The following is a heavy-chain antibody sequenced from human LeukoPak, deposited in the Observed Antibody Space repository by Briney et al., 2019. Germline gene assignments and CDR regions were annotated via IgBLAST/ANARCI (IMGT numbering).Heavy chain of an antibody. CDR2: MSHDGSNI. Sequence: GGSLRLSCASSGFTFSNYVLYWVRQAPGKGLEWVAGMSHDGSNIYYADPVKGRFTVSRDNSKNTLYLQMNRLRVEDTAVYSCARESFGDYYFDYWGQGTLVTVSS. V-gene: IGHV3-30*14. CDR1: GFTFSNYV. CDR3: ARESFGDYYFDY. D-gene: IGHD4-17*01. J-gene: IGHJ4*02.